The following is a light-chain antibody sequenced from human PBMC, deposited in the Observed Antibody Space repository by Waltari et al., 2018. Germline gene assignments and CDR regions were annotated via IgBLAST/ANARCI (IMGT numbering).Light chain of an antibody. CDR2: GAS. CDR3: LQRSNWPLT. V-gene: IGKV3D-15*01. J-gene: IGKJ4*01. Sequence: EIVMTQSPATLSLSPGERATLSCRASQSVSSSLAWYQQKPGQAPRILIYGASTRATGIPDRFSGSGSGTDFTLTISSLEPEDVGVYYCLQRSNWPLTFGGGTKVEIK. CDR1: QSVSSS.